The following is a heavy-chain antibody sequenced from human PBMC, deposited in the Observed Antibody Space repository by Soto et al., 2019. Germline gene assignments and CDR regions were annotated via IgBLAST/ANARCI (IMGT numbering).Heavy chain of an antibody. Sequence: GGSLRLSCAASGVTFSSYSMNWVRQAPGKGLEWVSYISSSSSTIYYADSVKGRFTISRDNAKNSLYLQMNSLRDEDTAVYYCARDPSSPPRGWQLVKSNWFDPWGQGTLVTVSS. D-gene: IGHD6-6*01. CDR2: ISSSSSTI. J-gene: IGHJ5*02. CDR3: ARDPSSPPRGWQLVKSNWFDP. V-gene: IGHV3-48*02. CDR1: GVTFSSYS.